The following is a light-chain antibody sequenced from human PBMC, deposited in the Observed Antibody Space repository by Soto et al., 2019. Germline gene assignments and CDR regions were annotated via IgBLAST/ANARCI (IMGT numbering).Light chain of an antibody. V-gene: IGKV3-15*01. CDR1: QSVSSN. Sequence: EIVMTQSPATLSVSPGERATLSCRASQSVSSNLAWYQQKPGQAPRLLIYGASTRATGITARFSGSASGTEFTLTISSLQSEDFAVYSCQQYNYWPPAYTFGQGTKLEIK. CDR3: QQYNYWPPAYT. J-gene: IGKJ2*01. CDR2: GAS.